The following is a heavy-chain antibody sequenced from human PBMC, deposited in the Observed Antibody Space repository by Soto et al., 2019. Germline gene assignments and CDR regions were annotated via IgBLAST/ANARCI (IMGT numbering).Heavy chain of an antibody. CDR1: GFTFSSYD. V-gene: IGHV3-13*01. D-gene: IGHD4-17*01. J-gene: IGHJ2*01. Sequence: GGSLRLSCAASGFTFSSYDMHWVRQATGKGLEWVSAIGTAGDTYYPGSVKGRFTISRENAKNSLYLQMNSLRAGDTAVYYCARGKKYYGDYALWYFDLWGRGTLVTVSS. CDR2: IGTAGDT. CDR3: ARGKKYYGDYALWYFDL.